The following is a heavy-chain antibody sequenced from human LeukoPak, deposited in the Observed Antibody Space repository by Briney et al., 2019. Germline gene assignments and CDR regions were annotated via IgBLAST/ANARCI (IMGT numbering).Heavy chain of an antibody. Sequence: SVKVSCKTSGGTFNNSAISWVRQAPGQGLEWLGGIMPLFGAAGYAQKFQGRVTITKDESTRTVYLELTSLTSDDTAVYYCARDVHGDYGSGWFDPWGQGTLVSVSS. D-gene: IGHD4-17*01. CDR2: IMPLFGAA. CDR1: GGTFNNSA. V-gene: IGHV1-69*05. CDR3: ARDVHGDYGSGWFDP. J-gene: IGHJ5*02.